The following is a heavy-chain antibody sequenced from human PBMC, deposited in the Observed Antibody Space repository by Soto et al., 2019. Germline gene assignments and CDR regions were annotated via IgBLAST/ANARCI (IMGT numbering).Heavy chain of an antibody. CDR1: GFTFSSYA. V-gene: IGHV3-23*01. CDR2: ISGSGGST. Sequence: GGSLRLSCAASGFTFSSYAMSWVRQAPGKGLEWVSAISGSGGSTYYADSVKGRFTISRDNSKNTLYLQMNSLRAEDTAVYYCAKDLYPLGSSTSRPYYFDYWGQGTLVTVSS. CDR3: AKDLYPLGSSTSRPYYFDY. D-gene: IGHD2-2*01. J-gene: IGHJ4*02.